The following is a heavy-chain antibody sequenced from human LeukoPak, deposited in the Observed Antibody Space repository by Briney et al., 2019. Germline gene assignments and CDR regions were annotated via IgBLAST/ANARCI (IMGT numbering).Heavy chain of an antibody. CDR1: GYTFTSYG. CDR3: ARDPHEFSSGWSHFEY. Sequence: GASVKVSCKASGYTFTSYGINWVRQAPGQGLEWMGWISAYNGDTNYAQKLQGRVTMTTDTSTSTAYMELRSLRSDDTAVYYCARDPHEFSSGWSHFEYWGQGTLVTVSS. CDR2: ISAYNGDT. V-gene: IGHV1-18*01. D-gene: IGHD6-19*01. J-gene: IGHJ4*02.